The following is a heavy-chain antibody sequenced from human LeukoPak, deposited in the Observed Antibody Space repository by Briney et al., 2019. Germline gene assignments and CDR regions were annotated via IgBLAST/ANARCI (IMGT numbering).Heavy chain of an antibody. CDR3: AREQVAIAGKGIDY. Sequence: GGSLRLSCAASGFTFSSYAMHWVRQAPGKGLEWVAVISYDGSNYYYADSVNGCTIISRDNSKNTLYLQMKSLRAGDTAVYYCAREQVAIAGKGIDYWGQGTLVTVSS. CDR2: ISYDGSNY. V-gene: IGHV3-30*04. D-gene: IGHD6-13*01. CDR1: GFTFSSYA. J-gene: IGHJ4*02.